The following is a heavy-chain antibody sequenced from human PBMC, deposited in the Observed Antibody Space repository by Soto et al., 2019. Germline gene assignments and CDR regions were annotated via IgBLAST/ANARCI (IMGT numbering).Heavy chain of an antibody. CDR1: GGSISSGGYY. CDR2: IYYSGST. Sequence: QVQLQESGPGLVKPSQTLSLTCTVSGGSISSGGYYWSWIRQHPGKGLEWIGYIYYSGSTYYNPSLKXRXTXDXXKNQFSLKLSSVTAADTAVYYCARGGIAAAAPPDYWGQGTLVTVSS. J-gene: IGHJ4*02. D-gene: IGHD6-13*01. V-gene: IGHV4-31*03. CDR3: ARGGIAAAAPPDY.